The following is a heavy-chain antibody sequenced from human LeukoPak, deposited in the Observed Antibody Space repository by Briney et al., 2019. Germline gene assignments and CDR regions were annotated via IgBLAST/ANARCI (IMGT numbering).Heavy chain of an antibody. J-gene: IGHJ4*02. CDR1: GSSGFTLNDYS. CDR2: ISSSANII. D-gene: IGHD5-18*01. Sequence: GGSLRLSCAASGSSGFTLNDYSMNWVRQAPGKGLEWVSYISSSANIIYYADSVKGRFTVSRDKAKNPLYLQMNSLRAEDTAVYYCAISREYSYGHPYYFDYWGQGTLVTVSS. CDR3: AISREYSYGHPYYFDY. V-gene: IGHV3-48*01.